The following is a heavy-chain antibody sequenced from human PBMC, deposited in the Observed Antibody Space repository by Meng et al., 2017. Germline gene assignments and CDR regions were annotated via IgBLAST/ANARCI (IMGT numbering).Heavy chain of an antibody. V-gene: IGHV1-46*01. D-gene: IGHD5-24*01. CDR3: AITGVEDGYNYKAGYLRYYFDY. CDR1: GYTFTSYY. CDR2: INPSGGST. J-gene: IGHJ4*02. Sequence: ASVKVSCKASGYTFTSYYMHWVRQAPGQGLEWMGIINPSGGSTSYVQKFQGRVTMTRDTSTSTVYMELSGLGSEDTAVYYCAITGVEDGYNYKAGYLRYYFDYWGQGTLVTVSS.